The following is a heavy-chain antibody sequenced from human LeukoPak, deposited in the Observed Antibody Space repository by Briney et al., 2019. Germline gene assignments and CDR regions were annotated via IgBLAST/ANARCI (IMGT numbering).Heavy chain of an antibody. CDR2: ISYDGSNK. CDR1: GFTFSSYG. D-gene: IGHD6-19*01. CDR3: AKGPKQWLDPPSDY. J-gene: IGHJ4*02. V-gene: IGHV3-30*18. Sequence: PGGSLRLSCAASGFTFSSYGMHWVRQAPGKGLEWVAVISYDGSNKYYADSVKGRFTISRDNSKNTLYLQMNSLRAEDTAVYYCAKGPKQWLDPPSDYWGQGTLVTVSS.